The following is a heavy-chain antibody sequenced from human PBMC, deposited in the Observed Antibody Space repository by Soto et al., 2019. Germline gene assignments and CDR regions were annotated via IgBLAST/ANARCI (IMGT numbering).Heavy chain of an antibody. CDR1: GFTFSSYG. Sequence: QVQLVESGGGVVQPGRSLRLSCAASGFTFSSYGMHWVRQAPGKGLEWVAVISYDGSNKYYADSVKGRFTISRDNSKNTLYLQMNSLRSEETAVYYCAKEPFYDFWSGYYMERNWFDPWGQGTLVTVSS. CDR2: ISYDGSNK. D-gene: IGHD3-3*01. J-gene: IGHJ5*02. CDR3: AKEPFYDFWSGYYMERNWFDP. V-gene: IGHV3-30*18.